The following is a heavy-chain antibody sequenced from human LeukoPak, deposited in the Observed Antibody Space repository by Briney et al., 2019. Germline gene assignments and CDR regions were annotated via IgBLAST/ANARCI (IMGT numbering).Heavy chain of an antibody. CDR3: AREGLYSYGYFDY. Sequence: PSQTLSLTCTVSGGSISSGDYYWSWIRQPPGKGLEWIGYIYYSGSTYYNPSLKSRVTISVDTSKNQFSLKLSSVTAADTAVYYCAREGLYSYGYFDYWGQGTLVTVSS. CDR1: GGSISSGDYY. D-gene: IGHD5-18*01. CDR2: IYYSGST. J-gene: IGHJ4*02. V-gene: IGHV4-30-4*01.